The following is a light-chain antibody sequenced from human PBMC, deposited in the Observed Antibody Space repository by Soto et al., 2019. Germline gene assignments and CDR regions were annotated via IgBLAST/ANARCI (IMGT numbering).Light chain of an antibody. J-gene: IGLJ1*01. CDR1: SSDVGGYNY. CDR3: SSYAGSNTDYV. Sequence: QSALAQPASVSGSPGQSITISCTGTSSDVGGYNYVSWYQQHPGKAPKLMIYEVSNRPSGVPDRFSGSKSGNTASLTVSGLQAEDEADYYCSSYAGSNTDYVFGTGTKVTV. V-gene: IGLV2-8*01. CDR2: EVS.